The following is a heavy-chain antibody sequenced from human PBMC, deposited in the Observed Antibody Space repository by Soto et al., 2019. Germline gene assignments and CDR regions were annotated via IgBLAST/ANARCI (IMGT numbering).Heavy chain of an antibody. D-gene: IGHD1-26*01. V-gene: IGHV1-69*02. CDR2: IIPILGIA. J-gene: IGHJ4*02. CDR3: ARFPQTAIVGAAYFDY. Sequence: QVQLVQSGAEVKKPGSSVKVSCKASGGTFSSYIISWVRQAPGQGLEWMGRIIPILGIANYAQKFQGRVTITADKSTSTAYMELSSLRVEDTAVYYCARFPQTAIVGAAYFDYWGQGTLVTVSS. CDR1: GGTFSSYI.